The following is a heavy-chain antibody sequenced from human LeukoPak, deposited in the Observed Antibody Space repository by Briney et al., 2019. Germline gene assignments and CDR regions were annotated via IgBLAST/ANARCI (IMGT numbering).Heavy chain of an antibody. CDR1: GGSISSYY. CDR3: ARTMVRSLDAFDI. D-gene: IGHD3-10*01. CDR2: IYYSGST. Sequence: SDTLSLTCTVSGGSISSYYWSWIRQPPGKGLEWIGYIYYSGSTNYNPSFKSQVTISVNTPRNQFLLKLSSVTAADTAVYYCARTMVRSLDAFDIWGQGTMVTVSS. J-gene: IGHJ3*02. V-gene: IGHV4-59*08.